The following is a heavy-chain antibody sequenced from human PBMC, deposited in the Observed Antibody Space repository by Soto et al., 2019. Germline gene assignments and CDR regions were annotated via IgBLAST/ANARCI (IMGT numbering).Heavy chain of an antibody. D-gene: IGHD1-20*01. CDR3: ARDNRYNWNDEGWFDP. CDR1: GYSFSDYD. CDR2: MNPNSGNT. J-gene: IGHJ5*02. V-gene: IGHV1-8*01. Sequence: QVQLVQSGAEVKKPGASVKVSCKASGYSFSDYDINWVRQATGQGPEWMGWMNPNSGNTGYAQKFQDRVTMTRNTYINTAYMELSSLGSEDTAVYYCARDNRYNWNDEGWFDPWGQGTLVTVSS.